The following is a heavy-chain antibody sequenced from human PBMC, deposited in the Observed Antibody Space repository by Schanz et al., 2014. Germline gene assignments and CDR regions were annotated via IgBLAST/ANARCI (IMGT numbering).Heavy chain of an antibody. J-gene: IGHJ4*02. CDR1: GFNVSKSY. Sequence: EVQVVESGGGLVQPGGSLRLSCVASGFNVSKSYVSWVRQAPGKGLEWVSTISGSGGDAYPADSVKGRFTISRDNSNNTLYLQMKSLRAEDTAVYYCARDGDFDYWGQGTLVTVSS. CDR3: ARDGDFDY. V-gene: IGHV3-23*04. CDR2: ISGSGGDA.